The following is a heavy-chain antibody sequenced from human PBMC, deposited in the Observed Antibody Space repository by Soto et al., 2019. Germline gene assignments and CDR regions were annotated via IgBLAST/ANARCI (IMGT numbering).Heavy chain of an antibody. J-gene: IGHJ4*02. Sequence: PVGSLRLSCEASGFTFSRVSMNWVRQAPGKGLEWVASISSASSETWYADSVKGRFIISRDNAQNSLFLQMNTLRPEDSAIYYCARVAYWGPGTQVTVSS. CDR2: ISSASSET. CDR3: ARVAY. CDR1: GFTFSRVS. V-gene: IGHV3-21*01.